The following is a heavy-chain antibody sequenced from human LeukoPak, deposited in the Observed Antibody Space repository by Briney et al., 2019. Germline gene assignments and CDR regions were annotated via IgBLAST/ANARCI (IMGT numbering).Heavy chain of an antibody. CDR1: GYTFTGYY. Sequence: GASVKVSCKASGYTFTGYYMHWVRQAPGQGLEWMGWMNPNSGNTGYAQKFQGRVSINADKSTNTVYMELSSLKLEDTAVYYCARGAGWLYDWGQGTLVIVSS. CDR3: ARGAGWLYD. V-gene: IGHV1-8*03. D-gene: IGHD3-22*01. J-gene: IGHJ4*02. CDR2: MNPNSGNT.